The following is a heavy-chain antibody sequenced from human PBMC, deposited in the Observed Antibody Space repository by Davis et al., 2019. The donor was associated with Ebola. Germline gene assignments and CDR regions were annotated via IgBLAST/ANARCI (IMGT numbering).Heavy chain of an antibody. D-gene: IGHD4-17*01. CDR2: IRSKANSYAT. CDR1: GFTFSGSA. Sequence: GESLKISCAASGFTFSGSAMHWVRQASGKGLEWVGRIRSKANSYATAYAASVKGRFTISRDDSKNTAYLQMNSLKTEDTAVYYCTVTVTKFDYWGQGTLVTVSS. J-gene: IGHJ4*02. V-gene: IGHV3-73*01. CDR3: TVTVTKFDY.